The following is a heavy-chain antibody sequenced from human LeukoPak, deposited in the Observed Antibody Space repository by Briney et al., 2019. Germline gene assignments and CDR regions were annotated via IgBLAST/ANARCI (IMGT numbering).Heavy chain of an antibody. V-gene: IGHV4-39*01. Sequence: SETLSLTCTVSGGSISSSSYYWGWIRQPPGKGLEWIGSIYYGGSTYYNPSLKSRVTISVDTSKNQFSLKLSSVTAADTAVYYCARSTIFGVVIQFNWFDPWGQGTLVTVSS. D-gene: IGHD3-3*01. J-gene: IGHJ5*02. CDR1: GGSISSSSYY. CDR2: IYYGGST. CDR3: ARSTIFGVVIQFNWFDP.